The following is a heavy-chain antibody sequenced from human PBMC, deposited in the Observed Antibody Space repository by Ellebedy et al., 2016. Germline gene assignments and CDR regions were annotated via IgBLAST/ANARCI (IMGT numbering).Heavy chain of an antibody. CDR3: ATYYYDSSGYYGGTFDY. D-gene: IGHD3-22*01. CDR2: IYPGDSDT. V-gene: IGHV5-51*01. J-gene: IGHJ4*02. Sequence: GESLKISXKGSGYSFTSYWIGWVRQMPGKGLEWLGIIYPGDSDTRYSPSFQGQVTISADKSISTAYLQWSSLKASDTAMYYCATYYYDSSGYYGGTFDYWGQGTLVTVSS. CDR1: GYSFTSYW.